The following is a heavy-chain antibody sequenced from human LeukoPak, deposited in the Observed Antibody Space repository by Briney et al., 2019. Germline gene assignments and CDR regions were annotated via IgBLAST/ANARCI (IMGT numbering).Heavy chain of an antibody. CDR2: INPNSGGT. CDR3: ARDGSLTWVYYYYYYMDV. D-gene: IGHD3-10*01. J-gene: IGHJ6*03. CDR1: AYTFTVYY. V-gene: IGHV1-2*02. Sequence: ATVTVSCKASAYTFTVYYMHWVRQAPGQGNEWMGWINPNSGGTNYAQKFQGRVTMTRDTSISTAYMELSRLRSDDTAVYYCARDGSLTWVYYYYYYMDVWGKGTTVTVSS.